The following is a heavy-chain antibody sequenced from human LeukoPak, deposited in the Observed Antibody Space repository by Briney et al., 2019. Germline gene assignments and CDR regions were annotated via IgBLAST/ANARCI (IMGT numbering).Heavy chain of an antibody. Sequence: SETLSLTCTVSGGSISSSSYYWGWIRQPPGKGLEWIGSIYYSGSTYYNPSLKSRVTISVDTSKNQFSLKLSSVTAADTAVYYCARELMAFFIGMEMATIAGFDYWGQGTLVTVSS. CDR3: ARELMAFFIGMEMATIAGFDY. J-gene: IGHJ4*02. CDR2: IYYSGST. V-gene: IGHV4-39*07. CDR1: GGSISSSSYY. D-gene: IGHD5-24*01.